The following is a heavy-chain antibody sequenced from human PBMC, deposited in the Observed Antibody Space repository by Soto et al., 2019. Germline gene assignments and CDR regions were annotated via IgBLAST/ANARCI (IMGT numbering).Heavy chain of an antibody. CDR3: ARAGTSSWYGYFDY. CDR2: IYYSGST. J-gene: IGHJ4*02. Sequence: SETLSLTCTVSGGAFNNYYWSWIRQPPGRGLEWIGYIYYSGSTNYNPSLKRRLALSVHTSKNQFSLNLSSVTTADTAVYYCARAGTSSWYGYFDYWGQGAQVTVSS. V-gene: IGHV4-59*01. D-gene: IGHD6-13*01. CDR1: GGAFNNYY.